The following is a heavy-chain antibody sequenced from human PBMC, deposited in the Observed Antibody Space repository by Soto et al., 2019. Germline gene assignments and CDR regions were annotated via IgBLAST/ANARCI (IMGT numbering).Heavy chain of an antibody. V-gene: IGHV4-4*02. J-gene: IGHJ4*02. CDR1: SGSISSNW. Sequence: TLSLTCAVSSGSISSNWWSWVRQPPGKGLEWSGEMSHSGNTNYNPSLKSRVIMSVDKSKNQFSLQLRSVTAADTAVYYCARASATIAAAAIFDYWGQGTLVTVSS. CDR3: ARASATIAAAAIFDY. CDR2: MSHSGNT. D-gene: IGHD6-13*01.